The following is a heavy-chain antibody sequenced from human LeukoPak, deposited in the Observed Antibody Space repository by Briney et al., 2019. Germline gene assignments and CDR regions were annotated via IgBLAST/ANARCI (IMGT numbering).Heavy chain of an antibody. CDR3: ARVNGAAGGYYFDY. J-gene: IGHJ4*02. CDR2: ISSSSSYI. V-gene: IGHV3-21*01. Sequence: PGGSLRLSCAASGFTFSSYSMNWVRQAPGKGLEWVSSISSSSSYIYYADSVKGRFTISRDNAKDSLYLQMNSLRAEDTAVYYCARVNGAAGGYYFDYWGQGTLVTVSS. CDR1: GFTFSSYS. D-gene: IGHD6-13*01.